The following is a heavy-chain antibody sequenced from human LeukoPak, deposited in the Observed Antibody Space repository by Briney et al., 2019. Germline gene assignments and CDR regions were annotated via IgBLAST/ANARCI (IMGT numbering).Heavy chain of an antibody. D-gene: IGHD6-13*01. V-gene: IGHV1-18*01. CDR1: GYTFTSYG. CDR2: ISAYNGNT. CDR3: AREAHSSSWYLTEWFDP. Sequence: ASVKVSCKASGYTFTSYGISWVRQAPGQGLEWMGWISAYNGNTNYAQKLQGRVTMTTDTSTSTAYMELRSLRSDDTAVYYCAREAHSSSWYLTEWFDPWGQGTLVTVSS. J-gene: IGHJ5*02.